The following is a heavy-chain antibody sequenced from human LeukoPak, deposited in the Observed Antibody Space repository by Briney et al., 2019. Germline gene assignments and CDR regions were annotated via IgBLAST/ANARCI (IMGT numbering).Heavy chain of an antibody. D-gene: IGHD3-22*01. V-gene: IGHV3-23*01. J-gene: IGHJ3*02. CDR1: GFTFSSYG. CDR3: AKVSILWAMIEGDAFDI. Sequence: GGSLRLSRAASGFTFSSYGMSWVRQAPGKGLEWVSAISGSGGSTYYADSVKGRFTISRDNSKNTLNLQMNSLRAEDTAVYYCAKVSILWAMIEGDAFDIWGQGTMVTVSS. CDR2: ISGSGGST.